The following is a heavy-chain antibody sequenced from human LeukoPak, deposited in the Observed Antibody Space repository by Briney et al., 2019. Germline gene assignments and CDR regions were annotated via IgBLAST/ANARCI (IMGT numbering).Heavy chain of an antibody. D-gene: IGHD3-9*01. CDR2: ISGSGGST. CDR3: AKGDKLRYFFSRYYFDY. V-gene: IGHV3-23*01. J-gene: IGHJ4*02. CDR1: GFTFSSYG. Sequence: PGRSLRLSCAASGFTFSSYGMSWVRQAPGKGLEWVSAISGSGGSTYYADSVKGRFTISRDNSKNTLYLQMNSLRAEDTAVYYCAKGDKLRYFFSRYYFDYWGQGTLVTVSS.